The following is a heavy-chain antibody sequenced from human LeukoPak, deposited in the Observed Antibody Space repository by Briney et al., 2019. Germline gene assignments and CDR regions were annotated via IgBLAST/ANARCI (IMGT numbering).Heavy chain of an antibody. CDR1: GFTFSSYS. Sequence: PGGSLRLSCAASGFTFSSYSMNWVRQAPGKGLEWVSSISSSSSYIYYADSVKGRFTISRDNSKNTLYLQMNSLRAEDTAVYYCAKEHDYGGNSPGCFREWGQGTLVTVSS. V-gene: IGHV3-21*04. CDR2: ISSSSSYI. CDR3: AKEHDYGGNSPGCFRE. J-gene: IGHJ4*02. D-gene: IGHD4-23*01.